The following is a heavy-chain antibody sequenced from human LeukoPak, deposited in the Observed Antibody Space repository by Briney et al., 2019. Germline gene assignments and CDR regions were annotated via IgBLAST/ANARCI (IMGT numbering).Heavy chain of an antibody. CDR3: ALGLGYCSSTSCYTGAYFDY. CDR2: ISAYNGNT. CDR1: GYTFTSYG. V-gene: IGHV1-18*01. D-gene: IGHD2-2*02. Sequence: ASVKVSCKASGYTFTSYGISWVRQAPGQGLEWVGWISAYNGNTNYAQKLQGRVTMTTDTSTSTAYMELRSLRSDDTAVYYCALGLGYCSSTSCYTGAYFDYWGQGTLVTVSS. J-gene: IGHJ4*02.